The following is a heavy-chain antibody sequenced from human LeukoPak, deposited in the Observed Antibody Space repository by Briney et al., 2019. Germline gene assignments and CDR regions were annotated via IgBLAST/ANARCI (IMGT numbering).Heavy chain of an antibody. CDR1: GFTFSSYG. Sequence: GGSLRLSCAASGFTFSSYGMHWVRQAPGKGLEWVAFIRYDGSNKYYADSVKGRFTISRDNSKNTLYLQMNSLRAEDTAVYYCAKDKVAGTTSFFDYWGQGTLVTVSS. D-gene: IGHD1-7*01. CDR3: AKDKVAGTTSFFDY. J-gene: IGHJ4*02. V-gene: IGHV3-30*02. CDR2: IRYDGSNK.